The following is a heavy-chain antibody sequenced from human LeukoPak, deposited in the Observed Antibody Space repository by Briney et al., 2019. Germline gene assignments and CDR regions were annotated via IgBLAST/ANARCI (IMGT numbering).Heavy chain of an antibody. Sequence: SVKVSCKASGDTFTTYAIIWVRQAPGQGPEWMGGIIPMFDTPNYAQRLQGRVTITADKSTKTAYMELTSLRSEDTAVYYCARAGIPGYCTNVTCSNWLDPWGQGTLVTVSS. CDR3: ARAGIPGYCTNVTCSNWLDP. CDR1: GDTFTTYA. J-gene: IGHJ5*02. CDR2: IIPMFDTP. V-gene: IGHV1-69*06. D-gene: IGHD2-8*01.